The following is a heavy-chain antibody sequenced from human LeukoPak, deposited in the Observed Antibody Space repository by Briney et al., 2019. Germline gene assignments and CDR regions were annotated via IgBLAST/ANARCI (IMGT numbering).Heavy chain of an antibody. CDR1: GGSITTTNW. J-gene: IGHJ4*02. D-gene: IGHD1-26*01. V-gene: IGHV4-4*02. Sequence: PSETLSLTCAVSGGSITTTNWWGWVRQPPGKGLWWIGEVHLNGATNYNPSLESRFSMSIDKSNNHLSLEVTSVTAADTAMYYCTRESGAFSPFGFWGQGTLVTVSS. CDR2: VHLNGAT. CDR3: TRESGAFSPFGF.